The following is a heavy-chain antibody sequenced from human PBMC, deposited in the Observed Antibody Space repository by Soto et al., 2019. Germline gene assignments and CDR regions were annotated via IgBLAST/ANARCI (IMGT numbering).Heavy chain of an antibody. D-gene: IGHD4-4*01. CDR3: ARGLAVTRDAFDI. J-gene: IGHJ3*02. CDR2: MTPKSDDT. Sequence: QVQLVQSGAEVKKPGASVKVSCKASGYTFTNYDVNWVRQAPGQGLEWVGWMTPKSDDTGYAQKFQGRVTLTRNTSISTAYMELSSPTSEDTAVYYCARGLAVTRDAFDIWGQGTMVTVSS. V-gene: IGHV1-8*01. CDR1: GYTFTNYD.